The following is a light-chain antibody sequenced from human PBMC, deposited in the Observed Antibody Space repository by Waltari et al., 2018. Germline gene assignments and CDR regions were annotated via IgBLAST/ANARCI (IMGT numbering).Light chain of an antibody. Sequence: SYVLTQPPSVSVAPGETARISCGGNNLGSTSVHWYQQKAGQAPVLVMSYDADRPSGIPERFSGSNSGNTATLTINRVEVGDEADYYCQVWDTGSDHVIFGGGTKLTV. CDR1: NLGSTS. J-gene: IGLJ2*01. CDR2: YDA. V-gene: IGLV3-21*04. CDR3: QVWDTGSDHVI.